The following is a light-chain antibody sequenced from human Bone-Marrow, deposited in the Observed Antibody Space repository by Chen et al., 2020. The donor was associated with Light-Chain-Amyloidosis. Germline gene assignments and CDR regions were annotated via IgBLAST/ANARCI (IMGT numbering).Light chain of an antibody. CDR2: AAS. Sequence: DIQMSQSPSSLSVSVGDRVTITSRASQSISSYLNWYQQKPGKALKLLIYAASSLRSGVPSRFSGSGSGTDFTLTISSLQPEDFATYYCQQSYSTPLFTFGPGTKVDIK. J-gene: IGKJ3*01. V-gene: IGKV1-39*01. CDR3: QQSYSTPLFT. CDR1: QSISSY.